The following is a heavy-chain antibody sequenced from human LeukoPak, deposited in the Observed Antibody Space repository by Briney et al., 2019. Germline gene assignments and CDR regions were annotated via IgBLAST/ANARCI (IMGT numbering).Heavy chain of an antibody. V-gene: IGHV3-7*01. D-gene: IGHD3-10*01. CDR3: ARVHYHGLSI. Sequence: GGSLRLSCAASGFTFSSDWMSWVRQAPGKGLEWVANIKQDGSEKYYVDSVKGRFTISRDNAKNSLYLQMNSLRAEDTAVYYCARVHYHGLSIWGQGTLVTVSS. J-gene: IGHJ4*02. CDR2: IKQDGSEK. CDR1: GFTFSSDW.